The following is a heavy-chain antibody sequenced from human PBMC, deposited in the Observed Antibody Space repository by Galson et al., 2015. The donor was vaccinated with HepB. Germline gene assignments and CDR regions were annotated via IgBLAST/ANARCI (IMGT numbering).Heavy chain of an antibody. J-gene: IGHJ3*02. V-gene: IGHV5-51*01. CDR3: ARHDAPLADSGYGSDAFDI. Sequence: QSGAEVKKPGESLKISCKGSGYSFTSYWIGWVRQMPGKGLEWMGIIYPGDSDTRYSPSFQGQVTISADKSISTAYLQWSSLKASDTAMYYCARHDAPLADSGYGSDAFDIWGQGTMVTVSS. CDR1: GYSFTSYW. CDR2: IYPGDSDT. D-gene: IGHD5-12*01.